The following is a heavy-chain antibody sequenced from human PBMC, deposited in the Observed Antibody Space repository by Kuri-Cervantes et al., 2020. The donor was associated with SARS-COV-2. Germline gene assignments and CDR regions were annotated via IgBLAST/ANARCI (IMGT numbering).Heavy chain of an antibody. Sequence: SETLSLTCTVSGGSISSYYWSWIRQPPGKGLEWNGYIYYSGSTYYNPSLKSRVTISVDTSKNQFSLKLISVTAADTAVYYCARRIAAAEQGVAWFDPWGQGTLVTVSS. V-gene: IGHV4-59*12. J-gene: IGHJ5*02. D-gene: IGHD6-13*01. CDR3: ARRIAAAEQGVAWFDP. CDR1: GGSISSYY. CDR2: IYYSGST.